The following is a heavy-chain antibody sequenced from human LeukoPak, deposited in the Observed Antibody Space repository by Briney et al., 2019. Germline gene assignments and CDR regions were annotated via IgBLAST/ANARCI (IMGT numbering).Heavy chain of an antibody. V-gene: IGHV1-46*01. CDR3: ARGGRIAAAGSTDY. CDR1: GYSFTNYA. Sequence: GASVKVSCKASGYSFTNYAMNWVRQAPGQGLEWMGIINPSGGSTSYAQKFQGRVTMTRDMSTSTVYMELSSLRSEDTAVYYCARGGRIAAAGSTDYWGQGTLVTVSS. CDR2: INPSGGST. J-gene: IGHJ4*02. D-gene: IGHD6-13*01.